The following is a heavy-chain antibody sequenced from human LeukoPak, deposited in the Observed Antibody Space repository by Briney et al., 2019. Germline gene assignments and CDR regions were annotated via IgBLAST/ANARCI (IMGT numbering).Heavy chain of an antibody. CDR2: IYTSGST. V-gene: IGHV4-4*07. Sequence: SETLSLTCTVSGGSISSYYWSWIRQPAGKGLGWIGRIYTSGSTNYNPSLKSRVTMSVDTSKNQFSLKLSSVTAADTAVYYCARVGALDWFDPWGQGTLVTVSS. D-gene: IGHD1-26*01. J-gene: IGHJ5*02. CDR3: ARVGALDWFDP. CDR1: GGSISSYY.